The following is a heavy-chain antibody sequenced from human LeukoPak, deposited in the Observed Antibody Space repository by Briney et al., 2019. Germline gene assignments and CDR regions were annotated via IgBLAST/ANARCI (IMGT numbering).Heavy chain of an antibody. V-gene: IGHV3-23*01. Sequence: GGSLRLSCTTSGFAFSNYGMSWVRQAPGKGLEWVSGISGVSTYYADSVKGRFTISRDTSKNVLYLQMNRLRAEDTAVYYCARDIEYSSSYLDYWGQGTLVTVSS. J-gene: IGHJ4*02. CDR2: ISGVST. CDR1: GFAFSNYG. CDR3: ARDIEYSSSYLDY. D-gene: IGHD6-6*01.